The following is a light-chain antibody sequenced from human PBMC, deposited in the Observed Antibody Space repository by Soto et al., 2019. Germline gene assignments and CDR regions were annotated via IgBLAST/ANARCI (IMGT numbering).Light chain of an antibody. CDR1: QSVTSSY. CDR2: VAS. J-gene: IGKJ1*01. V-gene: IGKV3-20*01. Sequence: EIVLTQSPGTLSLSPGERASLSCRASQSVTSSYLAWYQQKPGQAPRLLIYVASNRATGIPDRFSGSGSGTHFTLTINRVEPEDFAVYYCQQYGSSPWTFGQGTKVEIK. CDR3: QQYGSSPWT.